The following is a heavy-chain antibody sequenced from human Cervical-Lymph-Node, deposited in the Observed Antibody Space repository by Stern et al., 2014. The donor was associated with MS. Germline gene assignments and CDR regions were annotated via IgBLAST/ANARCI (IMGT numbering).Heavy chain of an antibody. D-gene: IGHD4-17*01. CDR1: GYSFTSYG. Sequence: QVQLVQSGAEVKRPGASVKVSCKASGYSFTSYGLSWVRQAPGQGLEWMGWISTDNGNTKYAQRLQGSVTMTTDTSSNTAYMELRGLTSDDTAVYYCERQGRDYGDSFYFDHWGQGTLVTVSS. CDR2: ISTDNGNT. CDR3: ERQGRDYGDSFYFDH. J-gene: IGHJ4*02. V-gene: IGHV1-18*01.